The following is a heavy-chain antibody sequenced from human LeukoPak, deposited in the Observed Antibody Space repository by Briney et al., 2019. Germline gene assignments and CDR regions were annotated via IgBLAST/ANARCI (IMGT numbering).Heavy chain of an antibody. D-gene: IGHD6-19*01. V-gene: IGHV3-33*01. Sequence: GGSLRLSCTTSGFRFDTYGMHWVRQAPGRGLEWLTFISYDTTEKYYADSVKGRFTVSRDNSKNILYLQMDSLRVEDTATYYCARDRGDSGWYPFAYWGQGTLVSVSS. CDR1: GFRFDTYG. CDR3: ARDRGDSGWYPFAY. CDR2: ISYDTTEK. J-gene: IGHJ4*02.